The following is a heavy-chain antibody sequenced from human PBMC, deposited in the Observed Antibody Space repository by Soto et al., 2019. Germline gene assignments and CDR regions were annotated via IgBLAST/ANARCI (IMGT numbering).Heavy chain of an antibody. CDR3: ARDLYCSGGSGQTSDYYYYGMDV. V-gene: IGHV1-3*01. CDR2: IHAGNGKT. D-gene: IGHD2-15*01. J-gene: IGHJ6*02. Sequence: ASVRVPCKTSAYTFTSYNMHWVRQATGQELEWMGWIHAGNGKTKYSQKFQGRVTFTRDTSASTAYMELSSLRSEDTAVYYCARDLYCSGGSGQTSDYYYYGMDVWGQGTTLTVSS. CDR1: AYTFTSYN.